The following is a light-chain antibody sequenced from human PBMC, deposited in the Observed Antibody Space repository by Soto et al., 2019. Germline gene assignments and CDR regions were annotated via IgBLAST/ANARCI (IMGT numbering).Light chain of an antibody. CDR3: QQYGSLSWT. J-gene: IGKJ1*01. CDR2: GAS. V-gene: IGKV3-20*01. CDR1: QSVGSDY. Sequence: EIVLPQSPGTLSFSPGERSTLSCMASQSVGSDYLAWYQQKPGQAPRILIFGASGRATGIPDRFSGSGSGTDFTLTISRLEPEDVVVYYCQQYGSLSWTFCQGSKVDIK.